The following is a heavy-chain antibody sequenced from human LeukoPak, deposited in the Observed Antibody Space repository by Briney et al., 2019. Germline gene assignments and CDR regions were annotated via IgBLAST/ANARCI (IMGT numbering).Heavy chain of an antibody. CDR3: AAGSGWSIEY. CDR2: IKHDGSER. CDR1: GFTSSSYW. Sequence: PGGSLRLSCAASGFTSSSYWMSWVRQAPGKGLEWVAYIKHDGSERNYMESVKGRFTISRDNANNSLHLQMNNLRAEDTAVYYCAAGSGWSIEYWGQGTLVTVSS. J-gene: IGHJ4*02. D-gene: IGHD6-19*01. V-gene: IGHV3-7*03.